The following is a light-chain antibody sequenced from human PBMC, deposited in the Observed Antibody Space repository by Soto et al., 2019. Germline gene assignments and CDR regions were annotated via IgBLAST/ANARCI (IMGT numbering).Light chain of an antibody. Sequence: EIVVTQSPATLSLSPGERATLSCRASQSVRSKFAWYQHIPGQAPRLLIYGATTRATGVPTRFSGSESGTEFTLTSGSLQAEDVAVYYCLQYYGWPNTFGQGTKVEIK. J-gene: IGKJ1*01. CDR2: GAT. CDR3: LQYYGWPNT. V-gene: IGKV3-15*01. CDR1: QSVRSK.